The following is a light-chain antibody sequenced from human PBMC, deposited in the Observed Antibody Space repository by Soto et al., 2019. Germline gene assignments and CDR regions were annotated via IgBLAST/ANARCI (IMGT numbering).Light chain of an antibody. CDR3: QQYGSSPPIT. J-gene: IGKJ5*01. V-gene: IGKV3-20*01. CDR1: QSVSSSY. Sequence: EIVLTQSPGTLSLSPGERATLSCRASQSVSSSYLAWYQQKPGQAPRLLIYGASSRATGIPDRFSGSGSGTDFNITISRLETEDFAVYYCQQYGSSPPITFGQGTRLEIK. CDR2: GAS.